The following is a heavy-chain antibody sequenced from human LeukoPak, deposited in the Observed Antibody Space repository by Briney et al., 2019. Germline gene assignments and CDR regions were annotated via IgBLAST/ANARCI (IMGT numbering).Heavy chain of an antibody. Sequence: ASVKVSCKASGYTFTSYGISWVRQAPGQGLEWMGWISAYNGNTNYAQKLQGRVTMTTDTSTSTAYMELRSLRSDDTAVYYCAREGCGGDCYSRSNRGWFDPWGQGTLVTVSS. CDR1: GYTFTSYG. J-gene: IGHJ5*02. V-gene: IGHV1-18*01. D-gene: IGHD2-21*02. CDR2: ISAYNGNT. CDR3: AREGCGGDCYSRSNRGWFDP.